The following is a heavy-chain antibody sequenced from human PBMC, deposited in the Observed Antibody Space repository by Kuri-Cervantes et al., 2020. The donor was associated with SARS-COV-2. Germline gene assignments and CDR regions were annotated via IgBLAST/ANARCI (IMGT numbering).Heavy chain of an antibody. V-gene: IGHV4-4*07. CDR3: ARDLPGLYYAMDV. Sequence: SETLSLTCTVSGGSISGQYCNWIRQSAGKGLEWIGRIYYSESTNYNPSLKSRFTMSVETSKNEFSLRLSSVTAADTAVYYCARDLPGLYYAMDVWGQGTTVTVSS. D-gene: IGHD2-2*01. J-gene: IGHJ6*02. CDR1: GGSISGQY. CDR2: IYYSEST.